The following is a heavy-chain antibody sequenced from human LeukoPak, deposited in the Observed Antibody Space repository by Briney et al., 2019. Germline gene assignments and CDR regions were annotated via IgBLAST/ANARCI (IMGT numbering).Heavy chain of an antibody. D-gene: IGHD2-2*02. CDR1: VGTFINYA. V-gene: IGHV1-69*13. Sequence: SVTVSYMASVGTFINYATSWVRQAPGQGREGMGGIIPIFGTANYAQKFQGRVTITADESTSTAYMELSSLRSEDTAVYYCARSVPATAILPPDYWGQGTLVTVSS. CDR3: ARSVPATAILPPDY. CDR2: IIPIFGTA. J-gene: IGHJ4*02.